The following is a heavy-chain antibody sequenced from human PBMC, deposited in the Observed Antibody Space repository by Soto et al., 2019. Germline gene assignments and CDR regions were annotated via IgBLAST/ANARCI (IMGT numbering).Heavy chain of an antibody. Sequence: GGSLRLSCAASGFTSTNYVMNWVRQTPGKGLEWVSSISGSGTTTFYADSVKGRFIISRDNSKNTLYLQMNSLRAEDTALYYCAKDRVGGVPDAFDIWGQGTMVTVSS. D-gene: IGHD2-8*01. CDR2: ISGSGTTT. V-gene: IGHV3-23*01. CDR3: AKDRVGGVPDAFDI. CDR1: GFTSTNYV. J-gene: IGHJ3*02.